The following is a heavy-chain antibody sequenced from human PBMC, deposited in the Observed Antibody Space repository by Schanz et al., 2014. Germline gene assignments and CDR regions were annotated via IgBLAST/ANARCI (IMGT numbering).Heavy chain of an antibody. Sequence: QVQLVQSGGEVKTPGASVKVSCKASGYTFTRSGISWVRQAPGQGLEWMGRIIPILGVTNYAQKFQGRVTITADKSTNTAYMELSSLRSEDTAVYYCARGYCSRASCYPEYFDLWGRGTLVTVSS. J-gene: IGHJ2*01. D-gene: IGHD2-2*01. CDR3: ARGYCSRASCYPEYFDL. V-gene: IGHV1-69*04. CDR2: IIPILGVT. CDR1: GYTFTRSG.